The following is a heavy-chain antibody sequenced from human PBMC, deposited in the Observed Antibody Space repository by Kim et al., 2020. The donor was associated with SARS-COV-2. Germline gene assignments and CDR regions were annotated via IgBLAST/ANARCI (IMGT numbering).Heavy chain of an antibody. Sequence: SGKGRFTISRDNAKNSLYLQMNSLRAEDTAVYYCASARMVMRAYYYGMDVWGQGTTVTVSS. V-gene: IGHV3-48*03. J-gene: IGHJ6*02. D-gene: IGHD2-15*01. CDR3: ASARMVMRAYYYGMDV.